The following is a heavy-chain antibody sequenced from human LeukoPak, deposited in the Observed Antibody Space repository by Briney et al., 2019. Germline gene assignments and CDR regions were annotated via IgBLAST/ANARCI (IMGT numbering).Heavy chain of an antibody. CDR2: INWNGGST. J-gene: IGHJ4*02. V-gene: IGHV3-20*04. Sequence: AGGSLRLSCAASGFTFDDYGMSWVRQAPGKGLEWVSGINWNGGSTGYADSVKGRFTISRDNAKNSLYLQMNSLRAEDTALYYCARDHYYGGNSGGLRYWGQGTLVTVSS. CDR3: ARDHYYGGNSGGLRY. D-gene: IGHD4-23*01. CDR1: GFTFDDYG.